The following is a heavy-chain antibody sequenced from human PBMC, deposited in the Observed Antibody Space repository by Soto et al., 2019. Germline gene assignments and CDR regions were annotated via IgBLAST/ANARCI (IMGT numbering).Heavy chain of an antibody. V-gene: IGHV3-7*01. CDR3: GRDREAFDYGDSDFDY. J-gene: IGHJ4*02. D-gene: IGHD4-17*01. Sequence: GGSLRLSCAASGFTFSSYWMSWVRQAPGKGLEWVATIKQDGSEKYYEDSVKGRFTISRDNAKNSLYLQMNSLRAEDTAVYYCGRDREAFDYGDSDFDYWGQGTLVTVSS. CDR2: IKQDGSEK. CDR1: GFTFSSYW.